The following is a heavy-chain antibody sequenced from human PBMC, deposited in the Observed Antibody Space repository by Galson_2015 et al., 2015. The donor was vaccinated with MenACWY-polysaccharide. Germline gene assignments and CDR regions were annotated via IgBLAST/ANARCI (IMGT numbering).Heavy chain of an antibody. D-gene: IGHD3-3*01. CDR1: GFIFSSNN. CDR2: ISSGSGYI. J-gene: IGHJ5*02. CDR3: TKGWSGSDT. Sequence: SLRLSCAASGFIFSSNNMNWFRQAPGEGLEWVSSISSGSGYIHYADSVRGRFTISRDNAKNSLHLQMSSLRAEDTAVYYCTKGWSGSDTWGQGTLVTVSS. V-gene: IGHV3-21*01.